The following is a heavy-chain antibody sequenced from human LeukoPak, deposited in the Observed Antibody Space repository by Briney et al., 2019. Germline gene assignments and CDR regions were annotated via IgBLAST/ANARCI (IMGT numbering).Heavy chain of an antibody. V-gene: IGHV4-59*01. CDR2: IYYSGST. D-gene: IGHD3-10*01. CDR1: GGSISSYY. Sequence: SETLSLTCTVSGGSISSYYWSWIRQPPGKGLEWIGYIYYSGSTNYNPSLKSRVTISVDTSKNQFSLKLSSVTAADTAVYYCARDGWFRNDAFDIWGQGTMVTVSS. J-gene: IGHJ3*02. CDR3: ARDGWFRNDAFDI.